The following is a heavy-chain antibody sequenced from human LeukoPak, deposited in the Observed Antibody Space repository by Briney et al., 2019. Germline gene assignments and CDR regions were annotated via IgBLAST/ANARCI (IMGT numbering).Heavy chain of an antibody. Sequence: GSLRLSCAASGFAFSSYWMNWARQAPGKGLEWVASINHNGNVNYYVDSVKGRFTISRDNAKNSLYLQMSNLRAEDTAVYFCARGGGLDVWSQGATVTVSS. V-gene: IGHV3-7*03. CDR2: INHNGNVN. J-gene: IGHJ6*02. CDR3: ARGGGLDV. D-gene: IGHD3-16*01. CDR1: GFAFSSYW.